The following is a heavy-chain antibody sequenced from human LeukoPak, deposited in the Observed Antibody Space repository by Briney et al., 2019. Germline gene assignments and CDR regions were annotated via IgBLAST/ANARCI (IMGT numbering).Heavy chain of an antibody. J-gene: IGHJ4*02. D-gene: IGHD4-17*01. V-gene: IGHV3-7*01. CDR2: IKQDGSEK. Sequence: PGGSLRLSSAASGFTFSSYWMSWVRQAPGKGLEWVANIKQDGSEKYYVDSVKGRFTISRDNAKNSLYLQMNSLRAEDTAVYYCAREGNHDYGDYVLGYWGQGTLVTVSS. CDR1: GFTFSSYW. CDR3: AREGNHDYGDYVLGY.